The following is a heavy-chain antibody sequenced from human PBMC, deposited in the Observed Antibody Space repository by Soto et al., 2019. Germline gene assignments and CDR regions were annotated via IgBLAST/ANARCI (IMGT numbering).Heavy chain of an antibody. CDR3: ARSDWYYDILAGRTGAFDI. CDR2: MNPNSGNT. D-gene: IGHD3-9*01. Sequence: ASVKVSCKASGYTFTSYDINWVRQATGQGLEWMGWMNPNSGNTGYAQKFQGRVTMTRNTSISTAYMELSSLRSEDTAVYYCARSDWYYDILAGRTGAFDIWGQGTMVTVSS. J-gene: IGHJ3*02. CDR1: GYTFTSYD. V-gene: IGHV1-8*01.